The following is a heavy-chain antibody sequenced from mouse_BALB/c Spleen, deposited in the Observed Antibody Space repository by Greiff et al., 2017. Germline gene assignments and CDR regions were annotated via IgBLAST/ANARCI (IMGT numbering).Heavy chain of an antibody. Sequence: VQLQQSGPGLVQPSQSLSITCTVSGFSLTSYGVHWVRQSPGKGLEWLGVIWSGGSTDYNAAFISRLSISKDNSKSQVFFKMNSLQANDTAIYYCARNFGITYWFAYWGQGTLVTVSA. V-gene: IGHV2-2*02. CDR3: ARNFGITYWFAY. D-gene: IGHD2-4*01. CDR2: IWSGGST. CDR1: GFSLTSYG. J-gene: IGHJ3*01.